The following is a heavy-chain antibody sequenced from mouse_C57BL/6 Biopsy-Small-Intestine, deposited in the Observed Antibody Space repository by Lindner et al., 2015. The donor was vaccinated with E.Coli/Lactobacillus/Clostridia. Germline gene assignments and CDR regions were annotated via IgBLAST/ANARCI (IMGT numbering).Heavy chain of an antibody. V-gene: IGHV1-47*01. Sequence: VQLQESGAELVKPGASVKMSCEASGYTFTTYPIEWMKQNHGKSLEWIGNFHPYNDDTKYNEKFKGKATLTVEESSGTVYLELSRLTSDDSAVYYCARGANLYWYFDVWGTGTTVTVSS. CDR1: GYTFTTYP. D-gene: IGHD4-1*01. CDR3: ARGANLYWYFDV. CDR2: FHPYNDDT. J-gene: IGHJ1*03.